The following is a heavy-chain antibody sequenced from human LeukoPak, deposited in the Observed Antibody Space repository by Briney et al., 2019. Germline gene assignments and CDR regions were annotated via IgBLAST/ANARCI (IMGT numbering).Heavy chain of an antibody. CDR1: GYTFTGYY. D-gene: IGHD3-3*01. CDR3: ARGFSTIFGVVIIPFDY. V-gene: IGHV1-2*02. CDR2: IYPNSGGT. J-gene: IGHJ4*02. Sequence: VKVSCKASGYTFTGYYMHWVRQAPGQGLEWMGWIYPNSGGTKYAQKFQGRVTMTRDTSISTAYLELSRLRSDDTAVYYCARGFSTIFGVVIIPFDYWGQGTLVTVSS.